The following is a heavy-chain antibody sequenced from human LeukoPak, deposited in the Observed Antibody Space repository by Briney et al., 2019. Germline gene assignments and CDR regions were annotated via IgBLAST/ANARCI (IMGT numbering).Heavy chain of an antibody. CDR1: RFTVSSNY. J-gene: IGHJ4*02. CDR2: IYTGGNT. D-gene: IGHD6-19*01. CDR3: ARVVLSGSGWYGFH. V-gene: IGHV3-66*01. Sequence: GGSLRLSCAASRFTVSSNYMTWVRQAPGKGLEWVSVIYTGGNTYYADSVKGRFTISRDNSKTTLYLQMNSLRADDTAVYYCARVVLSGSGWYGFHWGQGTLVTVSS.